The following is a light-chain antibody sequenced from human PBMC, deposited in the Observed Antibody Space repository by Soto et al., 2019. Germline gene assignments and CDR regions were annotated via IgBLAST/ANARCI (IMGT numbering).Light chain of an antibody. CDR2: GVS. CDR1: QSLSSTY. V-gene: IGKV3-20*01. CDR3: QQYGSSLPYS. J-gene: IGKJ2*03. Sequence: EIVLTQSPGTMSLSPGERATLSCRASQSLSSTYLAWYQQKPGQAPRLLIYGVSSRATGIPDRFSGSGSGTDCTLTISRLEPEDFAVYYCQQYGSSLPYSFGQGTKLEIK.